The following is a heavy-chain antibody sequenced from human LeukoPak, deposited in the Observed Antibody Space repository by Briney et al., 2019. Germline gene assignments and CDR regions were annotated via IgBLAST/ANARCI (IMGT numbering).Heavy chain of an antibody. J-gene: IGHJ3*02. V-gene: IGHV3-7*01. CDR1: GFTFSSYW. CDR3: ARGLLWFGERGDDAFDI. D-gene: IGHD3-10*01. CDR2: IKQDGSEK. Sequence: GGSLRLSCAASGFTFSSYWMSWVRRAPGKGLEWVANIKQDGSEKYYVDSVKGRFTISRDNAKNSLYLQMNSLRAEDTAVYYCARGLLWFGERGDDAFDIWGQGTMVTVSS.